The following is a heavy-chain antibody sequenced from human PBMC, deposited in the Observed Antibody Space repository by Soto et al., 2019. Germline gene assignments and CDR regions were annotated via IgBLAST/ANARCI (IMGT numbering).Heavy chain of an antibody. Sequence: QVQLVQSGAEVKKPGASVKVSCKASGYTFTSYGISWVRQAPGQGLEWLGWISAYNGNTNYAQKLQGRVTMTTDTTESTAYMELRSLRSYDTAVYYCARDTGSSWYGRDYFDYWGQGTLVTVSS. CDR3: ARDTGSSWYGRDYFDY. CDR2: ISAYNGNT. J-gene: IGHJ4*02. D-gene: IGHD6-13*01. V-gene: IGHV1-18*01. CDR1: GYTFTSYG.